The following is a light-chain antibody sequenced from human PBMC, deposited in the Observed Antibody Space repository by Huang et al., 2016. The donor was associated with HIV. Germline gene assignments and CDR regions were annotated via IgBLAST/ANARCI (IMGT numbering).Light chain of an antibody. J-gene: IGKJ1*01. CDR2: GAS. CDR1: QRVSSN. CDR3: QQYNNWPRT. V-gene: IGKV3-15*01. Sequence: EIVMTQSPATLSVSPGARATLSCRASQRVSSNLSCYQQKPGQAPRLLIYGASTRATGIPDRFSGSGSGTEFTLTISSLQSEDFAVYYCQQYNNWPRTFGQGTKVEIK.